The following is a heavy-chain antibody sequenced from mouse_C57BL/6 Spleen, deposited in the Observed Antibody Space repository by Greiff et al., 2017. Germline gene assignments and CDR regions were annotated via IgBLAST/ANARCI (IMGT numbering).Heavy chain of an antibody. D-gene: IGHD1-1*01. V-gene: IGHV1-72*01. CDR3: AREITTVEAY. J-gene: IGHJ3*01. CDR2: IGTNSGGT. CDR1: GSTFTRYW. Sequence: VKLQQPGAELVQPGASVKLSCKASGSTFTRYWMYWVQQRPGRGLEWIGRIGTNSGGTKSHGKFKGKATLTVDKPSSTAYMQLSSLTSEDSAVYYCAREITTVEAYWGQGTLVTVSA.